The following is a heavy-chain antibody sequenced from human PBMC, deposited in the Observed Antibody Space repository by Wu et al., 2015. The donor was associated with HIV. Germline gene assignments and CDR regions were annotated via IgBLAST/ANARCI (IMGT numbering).Heavy chain of an antibody. D-gene: IGHD2-21*02. CDR2: MNPNSGNT. V-gene: IGHV1-8*01. CDR3: ARECGVLLFLYYYYYVWTS. J-gene: IGHJ6*04. Sequence: QVQLVQSGAEVKKPGASVKVSCQASGYTFTIYDINWVRQAPGQGLEWMGWMNPNSGNTGYAQKFQGRVTMTRNTSIGTAYMELSSLRSEDTAVYYCARECGVLLFLYYYYYVWTSWANGTTVTVSS. CDR1: GYTFTIYD.